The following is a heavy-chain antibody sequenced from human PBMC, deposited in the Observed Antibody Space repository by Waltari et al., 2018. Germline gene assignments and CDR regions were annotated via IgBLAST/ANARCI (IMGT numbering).Heavy chain of an antibody. V-gene: IGHV4-4*07. D-gene: IGHD3-10*01. Sequence: QVQLQESGPGLVKPSETLSLTCTVSGGSIISYYWSWIRQPAGKGLEWIGRIYTGATPYYNPSLQTRIMMSVDTSQNQFSLKLSSVTAADTAVYYCARIYGSGTFIYMDVWGKGTTVTVSS. J-gene: IGHJ6*03. CDR1: GGSIISYY. CDR3: ARIYGSGTFIYMDV. CDR2: IYTGATP.